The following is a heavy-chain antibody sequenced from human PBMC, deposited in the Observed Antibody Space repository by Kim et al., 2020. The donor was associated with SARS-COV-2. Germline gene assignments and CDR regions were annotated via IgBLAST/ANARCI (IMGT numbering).Heavy chain of an antibody. D-gene: IGHD3-9*01. CDR1: GFTFSSYG. CDR2: ISYDGSNK. Sequence: GGSLRLSCAASGFTFSSYGMHWVRQAPGKGLEWVAVISYDGSNKYYADSVKGRFTISRDNSKNTLYLQMNSLRAEDTAVYYCAKSLRYFDWLSSFWGQGTLVTVSS. CDR3: AKSLRYFDWLSSF. J-gene: IGHJ4*02. V-gene: IGHV3-30*18.